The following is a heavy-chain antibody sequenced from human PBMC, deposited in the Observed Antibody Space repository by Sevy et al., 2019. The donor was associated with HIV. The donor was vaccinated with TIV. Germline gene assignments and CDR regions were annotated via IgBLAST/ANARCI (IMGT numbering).Heavy chain of an antibody. CDR3: ARDTRNSSSWYVGFDVGFDY. J-gene: IGHJ4*02. D-gene: IGHD6-13*01. V-gene: IGHV4-4*07. CDR1: GGSISSYY. Sequence: SETLSLTCTVSGGSISSYYWSWIRQPAGKGLEWIGRIYTSGSTNYNPPPKSRVTMSVDTSKNQFSLKLSSVTAADTAVYYCARDTRNSSSWYVGFDVGFDYWGQGTLVTVS. CDR2: IYTSGST.